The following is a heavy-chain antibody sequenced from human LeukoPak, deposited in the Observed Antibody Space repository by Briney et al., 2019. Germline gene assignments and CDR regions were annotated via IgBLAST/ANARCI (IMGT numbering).Heavy chain of an antibody. CDR1: GFTFSTYN. CDR2: ISSSSSYI. V-gene: IGHV3-21*01. D-gene: IGHD1-26*01. Sequence: PWETLSLSCAASGFTFSTYNMSWIRQAPGKGLEWVSSISSSSSYIYYADSVNGRFTISRDNAKPSLYLQMNSLRDEDTAVYYCARDQGIVAATGDYWGQGALVTVSS. J-gene: IGHJ4*02. CDR3: ARDQGIVAATGDY.